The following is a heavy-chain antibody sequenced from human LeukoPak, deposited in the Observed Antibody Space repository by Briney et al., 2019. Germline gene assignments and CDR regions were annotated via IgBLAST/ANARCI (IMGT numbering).Heavy chain of an antibody. D-gene: IGHD3-22*01. Sequence: SETLSRTCTVSGDSVSTSNSYWGWIRQPPGKGLEWIGSMFYSANTYYNPSLKSRVTISVDTSKNQLSLRLSSVTAADTAVYYCARHPHYYFDDTARWGQGTLVTVSS. J-gene: IGHJ4*02. CDR1: GDSVSTSNSY. CDR2: MFYSANT. CDR3: ARHPHYYFDDTAR. V-gene: IGHV4-39*01.